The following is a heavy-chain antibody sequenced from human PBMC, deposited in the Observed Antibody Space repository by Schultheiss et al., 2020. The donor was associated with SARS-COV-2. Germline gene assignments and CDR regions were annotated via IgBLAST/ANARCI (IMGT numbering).Heavy chain of an antibody. V-gene: IGHV3-64D*06. D-gene: IGHD3-10*01. J-gene: IGHJ6*02. Sequence: GGSLRLSCAASGFTFSSYAMHWVRQAPGKGLEYVSAISSNGGSTYYADSVKGRFTISRDNSKNTLYLQMSSLRAEDTAVYYCARDGGYGSGSYWHYYYGMDVWGQGTTVTVSS. CDR2: ISSNGGST. CDR3: ARDGGYGSGSYWHYYYGMDV. CDR1: GFTFSSYA.